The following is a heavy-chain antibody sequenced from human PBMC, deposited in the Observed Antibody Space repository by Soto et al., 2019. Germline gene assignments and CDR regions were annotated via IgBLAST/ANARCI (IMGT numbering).Heavy chain of an antibody. J-gene: IGHJ4*02. CDR3: AKSLYYDFWSGYYLDY. CDR1: GFTFSSYA. CDR2: ISGSGGST. V-gene: IGHV3-23*01. Sequence: GGSLRLSCAASGFTFSSYAMSWVRQAPGKGLEWVSAISGSGGSTYYADSVKGRFTISRDNSKNTLYLQMNSLRAEDTAVYYCAKSLYYDFWSGYYLDYWGQGTLVTVSS. D-gene: IGHD3-3*01.